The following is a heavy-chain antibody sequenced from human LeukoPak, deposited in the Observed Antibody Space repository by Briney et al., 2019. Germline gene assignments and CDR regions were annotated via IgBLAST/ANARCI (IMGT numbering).Heavy chain of an antibody. Sequence: GVSLRLSCAASGFTFDNYPLHWVRQAPGKGLEWVSVISGDGDKTYYAASLRGRFTISRDNTKNSLFLQMNSLTTEDTAFYYCVKDIDTVGTNAFDIWGQGTMVTVSS. J-gene: IGHJ3*02. V-gene: IGHV3-43*02. CDR2: ISGDGDKT. CDR1: GFTFDNYP. D-gene: IGHD2-8*02. CDR3: VKDIDTVGTNAFDI.